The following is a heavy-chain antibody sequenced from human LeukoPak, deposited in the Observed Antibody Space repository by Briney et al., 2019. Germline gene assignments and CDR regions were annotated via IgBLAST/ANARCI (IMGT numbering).Heavy chain of an antibody. J-gene: IGHJ4*02. D-gene: IGHD4-17*01. V-gene: IGHV4-59*01. CDR2: IYYSGST. CDR1: VGSISSYY. CDR3: ARAWDYGDYFDY. Sequence: PSETLSLTYALCVGSISSYYWSWIRQPPGKGLEWIGYIYYSGSTNYNPSLKSRVTISVDTSKNQFSLKLSSVTAADTAVYYCARAWDYGDYFDYWGQGTLVTVSS.